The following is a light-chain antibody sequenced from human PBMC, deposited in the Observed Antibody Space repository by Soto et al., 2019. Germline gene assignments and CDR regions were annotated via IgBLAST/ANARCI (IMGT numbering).Light chain of an antibody. J-gene: IGLJ3*02. CDR2: NVN. Sequence: QSVLTQPRSVSGSPGQSVTISCTGTSSDVGGYYNVSWYQHHPGKATKLIIYNVNERPSGVPDRFSGSKSGNTAALTISGLQAEDEYDYYCCSDADNYRVFGGGTKLTVL. CDR3: CSDADNYRV. V-gene: IGLV2-11*01. CDR1: SSDVGGYYN.